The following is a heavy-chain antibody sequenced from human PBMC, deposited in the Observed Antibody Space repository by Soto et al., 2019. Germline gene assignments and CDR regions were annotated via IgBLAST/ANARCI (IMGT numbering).Heavy chain of an antibody. CDR3: ARNGVAGMDF. CDR2: IIPMFGTP. J-gene: IGHJ4*02. Sequence: SVKVSCKASGDTFTSYAFSWVRQAPGQGLEWMGGIIPMFGTPNYAQKFQGRLTITADKSTSTVYMELSGLRSEDTAVYFCARNGVAGMDFWGQGTLVTVSS. CDR1: GDTFTSYA. D-gene: IGHD3-3*01. V-gene: IGHV1-69*06.